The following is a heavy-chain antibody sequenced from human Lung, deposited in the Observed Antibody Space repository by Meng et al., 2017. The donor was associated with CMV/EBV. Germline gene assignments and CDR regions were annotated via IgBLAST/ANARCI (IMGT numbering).Heavy chain of an antibody. Sequence: GGSXRLXCTASGFTFGDYAMSWVRQAPGKGLEWVGFIRSKAYGGTTEYAASVKGRFTISRDDSKSIAYLQMNSLNTEDTAMYYCTRDPGLSTSWYFDYWCQGTLVTVSS. D-gene: IGHD2/OR15-2a*01. V-gene: IGHV3-49*04. CDR2: IRSKAYGGTT. CDR1: GFTFGDYA. CDR3: TRDPGLSTSWYFDY. J-gene: IGHJ4*02.